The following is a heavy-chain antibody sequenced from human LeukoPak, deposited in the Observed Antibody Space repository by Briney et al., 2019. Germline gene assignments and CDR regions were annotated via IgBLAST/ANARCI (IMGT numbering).Heavy chain of an antibody. J-gene: IGHJ4*02. CDR1: GYTFTSYD. CDR2: MNPNSGNT. V-gene: IGHV1-8*03. Sequence: GASVKVSCKASGYTFTSYDINWVRQATGQGLEWMGWMNPNSGNTGYAQKFQGRVTITRNTSISTAYMELSSLRSEDTAVYYCARMRSIVGATRRAALRYYFDYWGQGTLVTVSS. D-gene: IGHD1-26*01. CDR3: ARMRSIVGATRRAALRYYFDY.